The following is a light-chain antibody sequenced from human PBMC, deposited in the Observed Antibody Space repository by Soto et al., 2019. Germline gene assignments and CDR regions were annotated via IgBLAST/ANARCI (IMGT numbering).Light chain of an antibody. CDR1: QSVSSN. Sequence: EIVMTQSPATLSLSPGERATVSCRASQSVSSNLAWYQQKPGQAPRLLIYGASSRATGIPDRFSGSESGTDGTITISRLEKEDGAVYYCQQYGSSPSTFGQGTRLEIK. V-gene: IGKV3-20*01. J-gene: IGKJ5*01. CDR3: QQYGSSPST. CDR2: GAS.